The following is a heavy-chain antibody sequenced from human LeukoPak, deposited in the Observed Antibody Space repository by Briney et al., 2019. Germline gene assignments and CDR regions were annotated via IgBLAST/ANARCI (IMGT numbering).Heavy chain of an antibody. Sequence: GGSLRLSCAASGFTFSSYSMNWFRQAPGKGLEWVAHIKEDGTAKYYVDSVRGRFTISKDDDKNSLSLQMNSLRVEDTAVYYCVRGGWELDYWGQGTLVTVSS. CDR1: GFTFSSYS. CDR3: VRGGWELDY. V-gene: IGHV3-7*01. CDR2: IKEDGTAK. D-gene: IGHD4-23*01. J-gene: IGHJ4*02.